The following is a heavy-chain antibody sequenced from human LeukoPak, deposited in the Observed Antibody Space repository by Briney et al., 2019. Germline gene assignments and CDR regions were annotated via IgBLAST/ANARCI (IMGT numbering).Heavy chain of an antibody. CDR1: GFTFSNYE. CDR2: ISSSGSTK. J-gene: IGHJ4*02. V-gene: IGHV3-48*03. Sequence: GGSLRLSCTASGFTFSNYEMNWVRQAPGKGLEWVSSISSSGSTKYYADSVRGRFTISRDNAKNSLYLQMNSLRVEDTAVYYCARGNYYDNSGSYYENFDYWGQGALVTVSS. CDR3: ARGNYYDNSGSYYENFDY. D-gene: IGHD3-22*01.